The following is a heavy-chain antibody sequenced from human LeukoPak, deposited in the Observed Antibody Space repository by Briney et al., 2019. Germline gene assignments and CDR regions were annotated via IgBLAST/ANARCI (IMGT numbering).Heavy chain of an antibody. Sequence: SETLSLTCAVYGGSFSGYYWSWIRQPPGKGLEWIGEINHSGSTNYNPSLKSRVTISVDTSKNQFSLKLSSVTAADTAVYYCARSYCSSTSCSFSAFDIWGQGTMVTVSS. CDR3: ARSYCSSTSCSFSAFDI. V-gene: IGHV4-34*01. CDR1: GGSFSGYY. CDR2: INHSGST. D-gene: IGHD2-2*01. J-gene: IGHJ3*02.